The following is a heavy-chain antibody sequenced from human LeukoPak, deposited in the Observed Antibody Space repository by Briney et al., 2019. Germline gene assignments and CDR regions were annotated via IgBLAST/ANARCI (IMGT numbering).Heavy chain of an antibody. D-gene: IGHD6-6*01. Sequence: SETLSLTCAVYGGSFSGYYWSWIRQPPGKGLEWIGEINHSGSTNYNPSLKSRVTISVDTSKNQFSLKLSSVTAADTAVYYCAKGEPYSSSFDYWGQGTLVTVSS. CDR2: INHSGST. CDR1: GGSFSGYY. CDR3: AKGEPYSSSFDY. J-gene: IGHJ4*02. V-gene: IGHV4-34*01.